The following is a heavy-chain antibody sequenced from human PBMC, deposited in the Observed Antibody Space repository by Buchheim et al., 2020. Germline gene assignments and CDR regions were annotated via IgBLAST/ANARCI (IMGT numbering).Heavy chain of an antibody. V-gene: IGHV4-34*01. CDR2: INHSGST. CDR3: ARGDIEYSSLSRPDYYYYYGMDV. J-gene: IGHJ6*02. CDR1: GGSFSGYY. Sequence: QVQLQQWGAGLLKPSETLSLTCAVYGGSFSGYYWSWIRQPPGKGLEWIGEINHSGSTNYNPSLKSRVTISVDTSKNQFSLKLSSVTAADTAVYYCARGDIEYSSLSRPDYYYYYGMDVWGQGTT. D-gene: IGHD6-6*01.